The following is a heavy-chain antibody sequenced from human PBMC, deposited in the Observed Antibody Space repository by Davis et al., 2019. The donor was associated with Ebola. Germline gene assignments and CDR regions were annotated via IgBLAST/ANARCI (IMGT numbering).Heavy chain of an antibody. CDR3: ARDYYDANGSL. CDR1: EFTFSTYN. D-gene: IGHD4/OR15-4a*01. V-gene: IGHV3-48*02. Sequence: GESLKISCTASEFTFSTYNMNWVRQAPGKGLEWVSYISTNSKSIYYADSVKGRFTISRDNAENSLYLQMNSLRDEDTAVYYYARDYYDANGSLWGQGTLVTVSS. CDR2: ISTNSKSI. J-gene: IGHJ4*02.